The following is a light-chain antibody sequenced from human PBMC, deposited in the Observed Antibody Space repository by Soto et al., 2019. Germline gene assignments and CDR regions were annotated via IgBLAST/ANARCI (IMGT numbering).Light chain of an antibody. Sequence: QSVLTRPASVSESPGQSITISCFGTSSDVGAYYYVSWYQHHPGRAPKLVIYEVSNRPSGVSNRFSGSKSGNTASLTISGLQADDEAVYYCSSYTSSSTVIFGGGTKVTVL. V-gene: IGLV2-14*01. CDR1: SSDVGAYYY. J-gene: IGLJ2*01. CDR2: EVS. CDR3: SSYTSSSTVI.